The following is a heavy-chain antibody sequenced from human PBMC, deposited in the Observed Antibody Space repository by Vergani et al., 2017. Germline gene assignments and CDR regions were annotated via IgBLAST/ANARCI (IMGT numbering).Heavy chain of an antibody. J-gene: IGHJ6*02. CDR1: GFTFSSYA. V-gene: IGHV3-30*01. D-gene: IGHD6-19*01. CDR3: AREMAGNLGDYYGMDV. CDR2: ISYDGSNK. Sequence: QVQLVESGGGVVQPGRSLRLSCAASGFTFSSYAMHWVRQAPGKGLEWVAVISYDGSNKYYADSVKGRFTISRDNSKNTLYLQMNSLRAEDTAVYYCAREMAGNLGDYYGMDVWGQGTTVTVSS.